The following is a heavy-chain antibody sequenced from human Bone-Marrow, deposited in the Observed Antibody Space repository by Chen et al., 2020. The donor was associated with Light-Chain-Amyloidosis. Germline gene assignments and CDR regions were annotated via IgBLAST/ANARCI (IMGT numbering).Heavy chain of an antibody. V-gene: IGHV3-23*01. J-gene: IGHJ5*02. CDR2: ISGSGGTT. Sequence: EVQLLESGGGLVQPGGSLRLSCAASGFTFTSYAMTWVRQAPGKGLEWVSAISGSGGTTYYADSVKGRFTISRDISKNTLYLQMNSLRAEDTAVYYCAKGSGYNYGSMSRSWFDPWGQGTLVTVSS. D-gene: IGHD5-18*01. CDR1: GFTFTSYA. CDR3: AKGSGYNYGSMSRSWFDP.